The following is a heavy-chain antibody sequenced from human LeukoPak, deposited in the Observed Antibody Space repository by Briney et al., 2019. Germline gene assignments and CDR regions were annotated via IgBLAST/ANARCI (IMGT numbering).Heavy chain of an antibody. CDR3: ARQLVRGYGFDY. CDR2: ISSSSSYI. V-gene: IGHV3-21*01. D-gene: IGHD6-6*01. CDR1: GFTFSSSS. J-gene: IGHJ4*02. Sequence: GGSLRLSCAASGFTFSSSSMNWVRQAPGKGLEWVSSISSSSSYIYYADSVKGRFTISRDNAKNSLYLQMNSLRAEDTAVYYCARQLVRGYGFDYWGQGTLVTVSS.